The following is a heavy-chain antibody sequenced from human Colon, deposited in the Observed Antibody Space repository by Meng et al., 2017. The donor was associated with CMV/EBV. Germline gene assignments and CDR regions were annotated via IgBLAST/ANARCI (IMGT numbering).Heavy chain of an antibody. D-gene: IGHD2/OR15-2a*01. V-gene: IGHV3-23*01. J-gene: IGHJ4*02. Sequence: GESLKISCVVSGVTFSDYVMSWVRQAPGKGLEWVAAISSRGDKRDYADSVKGRFTISRDNFRNTVILQMSSMKVDDTAVYYCARGQFLHYFDDWGRGTLVTVSS. CDR3: ARGQFLHYFDD. CDR1: GVTFSDYV. CDR2: ISSRGDKR.